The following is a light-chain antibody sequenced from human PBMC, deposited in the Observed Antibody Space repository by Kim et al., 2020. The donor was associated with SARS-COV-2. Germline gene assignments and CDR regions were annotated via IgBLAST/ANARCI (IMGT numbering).Light chain of an antibody. V-gene: IGLV3-19*01. CDR1: SLRRYD. J-gene: IGLJ2*01. CDR3: NSRDSNDNVV. CDR2: GKN. Sequence: SSELTQDPAVSVALGQSVRITCRGDSLRRYDATWFQQKPGQAPILVIYGKNNRPSGIPDRFSGSSSGNTASLTITATQAGDEADYYCNSRDSNDNVVFGGGTQLTVL.